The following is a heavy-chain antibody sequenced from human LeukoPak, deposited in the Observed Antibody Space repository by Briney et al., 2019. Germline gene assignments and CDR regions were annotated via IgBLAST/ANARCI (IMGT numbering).Heavy chain of an antibody. D-gene: IGHD2-15*01. Sequence: ASVKVSCKASGYTFTGYYMHWVRQAPGQGLEWMGWINPNSGGTNYAQKFQGRVTMTRDTSISTAYKELSRLRSDDTAVYYCARASGGYPKYYFDYWGQGTLVAVSS. CDR2: INPNSGGT. J-gene: IGHJ4*02. CDR3: ARASGGYPKYYFDY. CDR1: GYTFTGYY. V-gene: IGHV1-2*02.